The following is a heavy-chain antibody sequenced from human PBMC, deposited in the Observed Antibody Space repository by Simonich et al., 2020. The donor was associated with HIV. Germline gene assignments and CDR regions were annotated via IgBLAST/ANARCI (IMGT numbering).Heavy chain of an antibody. D-gene: IGHD6-19*01. J-gene: IGHJ4*02. CDR2: KSYDGSNK. CDR3: ARDLSSGWFDY. Sequence: QVQLVESGGGVVQPGRSLRLSCAASGFTFSSYAMHWVRQAPGKGLEWVAVKSYDGSNKYYADSVKGRFTISRDNSKNTLYLQMNSLRAEDTAVYYCARDLSSGWFDYWGQGTLVTVSS. CDR1: GFTFSSYA. V-gene: IGHV3-30*07.